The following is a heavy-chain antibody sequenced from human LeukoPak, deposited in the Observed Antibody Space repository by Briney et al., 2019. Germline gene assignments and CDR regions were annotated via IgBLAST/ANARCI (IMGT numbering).Heavy chain of an antibody. CDR1: GGSISSSSYY. J-gene: IGHJ4*02. V-gene: IGHV4-39*02. CDR3: AREDTMVDY. CDR2: IYYSGST. D-gene: IGHD5-18*01. Sequence: KPSETLSLTCTVSGGSISSSSYYWGWIRQPPGKGLEWIGSIYYSGSTYYNPSLKSRVTISVDTSKNQFSLKLSSVTAADTAVYYCAREDTMVDYWGQGTLVTVSS.